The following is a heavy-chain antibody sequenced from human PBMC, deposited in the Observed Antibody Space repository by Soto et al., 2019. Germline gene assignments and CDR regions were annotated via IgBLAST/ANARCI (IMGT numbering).Heavy chain of an antibody. CDR2: IYYSGST. V-gene: IGHV4-39*01. D-gene: IGHD2-15*01. CDR1: GGSISSSSYY. J-gene: IGHJ5*02. CDR3: ARGYCSGCSCYSGLFDP. Sequence: QLQLQESGPGLVKPSETLSLTCTVSGGSISSSSYYWGWIRQPPGKGLEWIGSIYYSGSTYYNPSLKSRVTISVDTSKNQFSLKLSSVTAADTAVYYCARGYCSGCSCYSGLFDPWGQGTLVTVSS.